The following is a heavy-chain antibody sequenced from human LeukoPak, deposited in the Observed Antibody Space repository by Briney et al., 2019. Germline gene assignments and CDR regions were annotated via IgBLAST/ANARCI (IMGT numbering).Heavy chain of an antibody. V-gene: IGHV3-33*01. Sequence: PGRSLRLSCAASGFTFSSYGMHWVRQAPGKGLEWVAVIWYDGSNKYYADSVKGRFTISRDNSKNTLYLQMNSLRAEGTAVYYCARAGSGSTSSYSFDYWGQGTLVTVSS. D-gene: IGHD2-2*01. CDR3: ARAGSGSTSSYSFDY. CDR1: GFTFSSYG. CDR2: IWYDGSNK. J-gene: IGHJ4*02.